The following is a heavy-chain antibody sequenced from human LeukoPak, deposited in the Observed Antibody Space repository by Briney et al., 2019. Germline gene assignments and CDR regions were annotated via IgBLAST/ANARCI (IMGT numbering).Heavy chain of an antibody. J-gene: IGHJ1*01. CDR3: AKDRSLGIAAAGRPGYFQH. D-gene: IGHD6-13*01. CDR2: ISSSGHTI. Sequence: GGSLRLSCTASGFTFGDYAMSWFRQAPGKGLEWVSYISSSGHTIYYADAVKGRFTTSRDNAKNSLYLQMNSLRAEDTAVYYCAKDRSLGIAAAGRPGYFQHWGQGTLVTVSS. V-gene: IGHV3-11*01. CDR1: GFTFGDYA.